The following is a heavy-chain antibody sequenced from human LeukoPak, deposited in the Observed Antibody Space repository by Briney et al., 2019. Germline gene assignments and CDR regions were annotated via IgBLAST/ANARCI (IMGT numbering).Heavy chain of an antibody. J-gene: IGHJ4*02. CDR3: ARGLALGLTVTPKAFDY. Sequence: PGGSLSLSCVVSGFTFDSYSMNWVRQAPGKGPEWISYISNSGSPIYYADSVKGRFTISRDKDKSSLYLQMNSLAADDTAVYYCARGLALGLTVTPKAFDYWGQGTLVTVSS. D-gene: IGHD4-11*01. CDR2: ISNSGSPI. CDR1: GFTFDSYS. V-gene: IGHV3-48*01.